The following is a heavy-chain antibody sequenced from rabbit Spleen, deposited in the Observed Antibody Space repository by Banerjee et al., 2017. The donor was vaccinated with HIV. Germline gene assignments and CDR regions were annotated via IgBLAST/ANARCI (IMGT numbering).Heavy chain of an antibody. CDR2: IDPFFGTT. CDR3: ARDTGSSFSSYGMDL. CDR1: GFDFSTYY. J-gene: IGHJ6*01. D-gene: IGHD8-1*01. V-gene: IGHV1S7*01. Sequence: QSLEESGGGLVRPGGSLKLSCKGSGFDFSTYYMSWVRQAPGKGLEWIGYIDPFFGTTYYASWVNGRFTISSHNAQNTLYLQLNSLTVADTATYFCARDTGSSFSSYGMDLWGPGTLVTVS.